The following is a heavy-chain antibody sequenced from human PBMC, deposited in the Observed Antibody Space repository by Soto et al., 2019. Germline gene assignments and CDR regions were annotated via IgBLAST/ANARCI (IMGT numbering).Heavy chain of an antibody. CDR3: ARVGDTAMSSDAFDI. J-gene: IGHJ3*02. Sequence: QVQLQESGPGLVKPSGTLSLTCAVSGGPISSSNWWCWVRQPPGKGLEWIGEIYHSGSTNYNPSLKSPVTISVDKSKNQFSLKLSSVTAADTAVYYCARVGDTAMSSDAFDIWGQGTMFTVSS. D-gene: IGHD5-18*01. V-gene: IGHV4-4*02. CDR1: GGPISSSNW. CDR2: IYHSGST.